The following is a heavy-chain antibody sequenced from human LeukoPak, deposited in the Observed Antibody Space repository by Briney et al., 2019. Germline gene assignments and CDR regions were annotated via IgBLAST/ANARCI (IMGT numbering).Heavy chain of an antibody. V-gene: IGHV3-7*01. CDR1: GFTFSSYW. D-gene: IGHD6-13*01. Sequence: PGGSLRLSCAASGFTFSSYWMSWVRQAPGKGLEWVANINQDGSAKYCVDSVKGRFTISRDNAKNSLYLQMNSLRAEDTAVYYCAGSWSPYDAFDIWGQGTMVSVSS. CDR2: INQDGSAK. J-gene: IGHJ3*02. CDR3: AGSWSPYDAFDI.